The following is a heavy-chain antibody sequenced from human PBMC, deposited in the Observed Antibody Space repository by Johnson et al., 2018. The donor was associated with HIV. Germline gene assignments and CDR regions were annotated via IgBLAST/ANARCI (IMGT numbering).Heavy chain of an antibody. CDR3: ARVSRLGDIAVLSDAFDT. CDR1: GFTFNRYA. J-gene: IGHJ3*02. D-gene: IGHD6-19*01. V-gene: IGHV3-30-3*01. Sequence: QVQLVESGGGVVQPGRSLRLSCAASGFTFNRYAMHWVRQAPGKWLEWAAVISYHGSNTYYDDSVRGRLIISRDNSKNTLYLQMNSLRIEDTALYYGARVSRLGDIAVLSDAFDTWGQGTMVTVSS. CDR2: ISYHGSNT.